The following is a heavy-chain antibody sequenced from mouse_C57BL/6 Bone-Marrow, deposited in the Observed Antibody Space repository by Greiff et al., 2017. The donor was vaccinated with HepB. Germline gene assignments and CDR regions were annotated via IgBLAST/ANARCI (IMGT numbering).Heavy chain of an antibody. CDR3: ARSTMITTSWYFDV. Sequence: VQLQQSGAELVKPGASVKISCKASGYAFSSYWMNWVKQRPGKGLEWIGQIYPGDGDTNYNGKFKGKATLTADKSSSTAYMQLSSLTSEDSAVYFCARSTMITTSWYFDVWGTGTTVTVSS. J-gene: IGHJ1*03. CDR1: GYAFSSYW. V-gene: IGHV1-80*01. D-gene: IGHD2-4*01. CDR2: IYPGDGDT.